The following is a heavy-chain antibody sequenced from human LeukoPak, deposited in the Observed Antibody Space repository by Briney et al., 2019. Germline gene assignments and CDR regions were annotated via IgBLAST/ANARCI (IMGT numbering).Heavy chain of an antibody. D-gene: IGHD7-27*01. V-gene: IGHV4-59*08. CDR2: IYYSGST. J-gene: IGHJ6*02. Sequence: SETLSLTCTVSGGSISSYYWSWIRQPPGKGLEWIGYIYYSGSTNYNPSLKSRVTISVDTSKNQFSLKLSSVTAADTAVYYCARLTGGTPMVGSYGMDVWGQGTTVTVSS. CDR1: GGSISSYY. CDR3: ARLTGGTPMVGSYGMDV.